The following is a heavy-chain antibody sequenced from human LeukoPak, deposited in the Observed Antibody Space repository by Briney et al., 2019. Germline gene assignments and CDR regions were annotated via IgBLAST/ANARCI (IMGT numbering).Heavy chain of an antibody. CDR1: GGSTSSYY. V-gene: IGHV4-59*01. D-gene: IGHD3-9*01. Sequence: SETLSLTCSVSGGSTSSYYWNWIRQPPGKGLEWIGYIYYSGRTNYSPSLKSRVTISVDTSKNQFSLKLSSVTAADTAVYYCAREPFDGYWYFDLWGRGTLVTVSS. J-gene: IGHJ2*01. CDR2: IYYSGRT. CDR3: AREPFDGYWYFDL.